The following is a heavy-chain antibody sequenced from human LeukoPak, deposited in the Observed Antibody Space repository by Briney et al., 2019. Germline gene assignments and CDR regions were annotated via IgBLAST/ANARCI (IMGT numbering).Heavy chain of an antibody. Sequence: GGSLRLSCAASGFTFSSYAMSWVRQAPGKGLEGVAVISYDGSNKYYADSVKGRFTISRDNSKNTLYLQMNSLRAEDTAVYYCGTDIVVVPAPDYWGQGILVTVSS. CDR3: GTDIVVVPAPDY. CDR1: GFTFSSYA. CDR2: ISYDGSNK. V-gene: IGHV3-30-3*01. D-gene: IGHD2-2*01. J-gene: IGHJ4*02.